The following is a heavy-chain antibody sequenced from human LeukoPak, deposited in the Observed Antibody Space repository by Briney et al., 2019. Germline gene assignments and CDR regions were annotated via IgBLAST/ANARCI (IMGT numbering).Heavy chain of an antibody. J-gene: IGHJ4*02. CDR2: IYYSGST. Sequence: SETLSLTCTVSGGSISNRSYYWGWVRQPPGKGLEWIGSIYYSGSTYYKPSLKSRVTISVDTSKNQFSLKLSSVTAADTAVYYCARGRMGGWPGSPRLRGYFDYWGQGTLVTVSS. CDR3: ARGRMGGWPGSPRLRGYFDY. V-gene: IGHV4-39*01. D-gene: IGHD1-26*01. CDR1: GGSISNRSYY.